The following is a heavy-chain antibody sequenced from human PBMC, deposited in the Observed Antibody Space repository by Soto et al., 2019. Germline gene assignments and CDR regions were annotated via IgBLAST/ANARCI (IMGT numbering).Heavy chain of an antibody. CDR1: GGSISSSSYY. J-gene: IGHJ6*02. D-gene: IGHD3-3*01. CDR2: IYYSGST. V-gene: IGHV4-39*01. Sequence: PSETLSLTCTVSGGSISSSSYYWGWIRQPPGTGLEWIGSIYYSGSTYYNPSLKSRVTISVDTSKNQFSLKLSSVTAADTAVYYCARHGIDHETIFGVVGMDVWGQGTTVTVSS. CDR3: ARHGIDHETIFGVVGMDV.